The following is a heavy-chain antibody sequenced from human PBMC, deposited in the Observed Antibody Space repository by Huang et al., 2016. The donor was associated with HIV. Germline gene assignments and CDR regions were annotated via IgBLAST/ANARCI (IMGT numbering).Heavy chain of an antibody. CDR1: GFSLTTSGVG. D-gene: IGHD3-22*01. V-gene: IGHV2-5*01. CDR2: IYWNDDK. Sequence: QITLKESGPTLVKPTQTLTLTCTFSGFSLTTSGVGVGWIRQPPGQALAWLALIYWNDDKTYSSSLKSRLTITQDTYNNQAVLTVANMDPVDTATYFCAYTNYYDTSGSPFGFWGQGTLVTVSS. J-gene: IGHJ4*02. CDR3: AYTNYYDTSGSPFGF.